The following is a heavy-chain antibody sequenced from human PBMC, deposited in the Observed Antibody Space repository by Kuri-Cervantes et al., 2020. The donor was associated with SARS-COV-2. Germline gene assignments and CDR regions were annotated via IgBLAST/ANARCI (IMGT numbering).Heavy chain of an antibody. Sequence: SETLSLTCTVSGDSVDSSTKYWTWLRQPPGKELEWIGYVSYSGTTNYNPSLKSRVTMSLDTSNNQFSLKLNPVTAADTAVYYCARGKEYSSSLGAFDIWGQGTMVTVSS. CDR2: VSYSGTT. D-gene: IGHD6-13*01. CDR3: ARGKEYSSSLGAFDI. V-gene: IGHV4-61*01. CDR1: GDSVDSSTKY. J-gene: IGHJ3*02.